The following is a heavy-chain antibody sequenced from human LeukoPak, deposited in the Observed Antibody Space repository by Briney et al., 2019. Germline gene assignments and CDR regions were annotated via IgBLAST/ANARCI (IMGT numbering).Heavy chain of an antibody. CDR1: GGSISSYY. CDR3: ARGDILTGSYYFGY. CDR2: IYYSGST. D-gene: IGHD3-9*01. J-gene: IGHJ4*02. V-gene: IGHV4-59*01. Sequence: SETLSLTCTVSGGSISSYYWSWIRQPPGKGLEWFGYIYYSGSTNYNPSLKSRVTISVDTSKNQFSLKLSSVTAADTAVYYCARGDILTGSYYFGYWGQGTLVTVSS.